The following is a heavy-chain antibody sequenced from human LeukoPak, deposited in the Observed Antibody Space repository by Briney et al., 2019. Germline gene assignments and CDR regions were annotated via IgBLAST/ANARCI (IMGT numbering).Heavy chain of an antibody. CDR1: GGSISSSSYY. V-gene: IGHV4-39*01. J-gene: IGHJ6*02. CDR2: IFNGGST. Sequence: SETLSLTCTVSGGSISSSSYYWGWIRQPPGKGLEWIGSIFNGGSTYYTPSLKSRVTISVDTSKNQVSLKLNSVTAADTAVYYCARQRTASALPYYYYGMDVWGQGTTVIVSS. CDR3: ARQRTASALPYYYYGMDV. D-gene: IGHD1-14*01.